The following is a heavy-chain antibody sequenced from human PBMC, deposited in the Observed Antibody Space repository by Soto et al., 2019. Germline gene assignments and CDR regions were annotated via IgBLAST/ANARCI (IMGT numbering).Heavy chain of an antibody. J-gene: IGHJ4*02. D-gene: IGHD6-19*01. Sequence: ASVKVSCKASGYTFTSYYMHWVRQAPGQGLEWMGIINPSGGSTSYAQKFQGRVTMTRDTSTSTVYMELSSLRSEDTAVYYCANYRAVAGSFDYWGQGTLVTVSS. V-gene: IGHV1-46*01. CDR1: GYTFTSYY. CDR2: INPSGGST. CDR3: ANYRAVAGSFDY.